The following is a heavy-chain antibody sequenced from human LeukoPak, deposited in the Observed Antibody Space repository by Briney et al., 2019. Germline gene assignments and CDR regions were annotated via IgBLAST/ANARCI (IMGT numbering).Heavy chain of an antibody. V-gene: IGHV1-24*01. D-gene: IGHD3-22*01. CDR3: ATGRDSSGYYYSARYYFDY. J-gene: IGHJ4*02. Sequence: ASVKVSCKVSGYTLTELSMHWVRQAPGKGLEWMGGFDPEDGETIYAQKFQGRVTMTEDTSTDTAYMELSSLRSEGTAVYYCATGRDSSGYYYSARYYFDYWGQGTLVTVSS. CDR1: GYTLTELS. CDR2: FDPEDGET.